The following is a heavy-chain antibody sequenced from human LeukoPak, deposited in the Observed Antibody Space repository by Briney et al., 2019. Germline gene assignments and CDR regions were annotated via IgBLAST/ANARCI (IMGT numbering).Heavy chain of an antibody. CDR3: AGPPLDYVWGKEHPKYYWYFDL. V-gene: IGHV4-34*01. J-gene: IGHJ2*01. Sequence: PSETLSLTCAVYGGSFSGYYGGSIRQPPGKGVEWIGEINQSGSPSYNPPRQSRAPISEDTSKNQSTLKLSSVTAADTAVYYCAGPPLDYVWGKEHPKYYWYFDLWGRGTLVTVSS. CDR1: GGSFSGYY. D-gene: IGHD3-16*01. CDR2: INQSGSP.